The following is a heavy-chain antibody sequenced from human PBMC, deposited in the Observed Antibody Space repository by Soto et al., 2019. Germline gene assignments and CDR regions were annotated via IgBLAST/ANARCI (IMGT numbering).Heavy chain of an antibody. CDR2: INHSGSI. D-gene: IGHD1-7*01. CDR1: GGSFSGYS. Sequence: PSDTLSLTFAVYGGSFSGYSWSWIRQPPGRGLEWIGEINHSGSINFNPSLKSRVTISVDTSNNQFSLKLSSVTAADTAVYYCARTESGTFDPWGQGTLVTVSS. CDR3: ARTESGTFDP. J-gene: IGHJ5*02. V-gene: IGHV4-34*01.